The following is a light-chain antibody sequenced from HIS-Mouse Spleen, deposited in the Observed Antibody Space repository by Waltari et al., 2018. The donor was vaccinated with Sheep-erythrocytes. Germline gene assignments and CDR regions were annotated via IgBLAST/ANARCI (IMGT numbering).Light chain of an antibody. V-gene: IGLV2-23*01. J-gene: IGLJ2*01. Sequence: QSALTQPASVSGSPGQSITISCTGTSSDVGSYNLVSWYQQHPGKAPKLRIYEGRKRPSVVSNRFSGSTSGNTASLTISGLQAEDEADYYCCSYAGSSTLVFGGGTKLTVL. CDR2: EGR. CDR1: SSDVGSYNL. CDR3: CSYAGSSTLV.